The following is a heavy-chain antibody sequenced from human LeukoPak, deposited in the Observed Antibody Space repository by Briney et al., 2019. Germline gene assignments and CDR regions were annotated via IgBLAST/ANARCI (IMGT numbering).Heavy chain of an antibody. D-gene: IGHD2-2*01. V-gene: IGHV1-69*06. J-gene: IGHJ4*02. CDR1: GGTFSSYA. CDR2: IIPIFGTA. CDR3: ATERTPGPEVVPAAPFDY. Sequence: GASVKVSCKASGGTFSSYAISWVRQAPGQGLEWMGGIIPIFGTANYAQKFQGRVTMTEDTSTDTAYMELSSLRSEDTAVYYCATERTPGPEVVPAAPFDYWGQGTLVTVSS.